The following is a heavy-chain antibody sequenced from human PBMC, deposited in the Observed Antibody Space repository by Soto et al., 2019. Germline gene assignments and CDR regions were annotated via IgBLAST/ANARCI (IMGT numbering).Heavy chain of an antibody. CDR2: INPNSGDT. J-gene: IGHJ5*02. CDR1: GGTFSSYA. Sequence: GASVKGSCKASGGTFSSYAISWVRQAPGQGLEWMGWINPNSGDTTSARKFQGRVTMTRDTSITTVYMVLSRLRTDDTAVYYCARGPYSNWFAPWGQGTLVTVSS. V-gene: IGHV1-2*02. D-gene: IGHD4-4*01. CDR3: ARGPYSNWFAP.